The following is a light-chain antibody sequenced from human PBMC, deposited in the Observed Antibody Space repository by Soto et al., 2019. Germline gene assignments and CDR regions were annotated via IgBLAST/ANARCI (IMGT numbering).Light chain of an antibody. CDR1: SSGIGAYNF. V-gene: IGLV2-14*03. CDR2: DVN. CDR3: TSWTTSTTMI. Sequence: QSVLNQPASVSGSPGQSITISCTGTSSGIGAYNFVSWYQQHPGKAPKPMLYDVNIRPSGVSNRFSGSPSGNTASLTISGLQAEDEADYYCTSWTTSTTMIFGGGTKVTVL. J-gene: IGLJ2*01.